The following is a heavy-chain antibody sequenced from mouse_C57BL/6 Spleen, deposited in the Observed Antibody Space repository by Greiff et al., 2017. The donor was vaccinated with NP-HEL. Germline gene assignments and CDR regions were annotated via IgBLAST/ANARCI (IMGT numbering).Heavy chain of an antibody. Sequence: QVQLQQSGPGLVQPSQSLSITCTVSGFSLTSYGVHWVRQSPGKGLEWLGVIWSGGSTDYNAAFISRLSISKDNSKSQVFFKMNSLQADDTAIYYCARGGTGSPFAYWGQGTLVTVSA. CDR1: GFSLTSYG. J-gene: IGHJ3*01. CDR2: IWSGGST. CDR3: ARGGTGSPFAY. D-gene: IGHD4-1*01. V-gene: IGHV2-2*01.